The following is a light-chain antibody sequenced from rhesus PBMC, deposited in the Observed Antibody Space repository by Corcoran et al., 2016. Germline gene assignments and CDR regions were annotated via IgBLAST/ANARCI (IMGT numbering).Light chain of an antibody. V-gene: IGKV1-74*01. CDR3: QHNYGVPWT. J-gene: IGKJ1*01. CDR1: ENLNNY. Sequence: DIQLTQSPSSLSASVGDRVTITCRASENLNNYLHWYQQKPGKAPKLLISKTSTLHMGAPSRFSGSGSGTDYTFTISSLQPEDVAFYYCQHNYGVPWTFGQGTKVDIK. CDR2: KTS.